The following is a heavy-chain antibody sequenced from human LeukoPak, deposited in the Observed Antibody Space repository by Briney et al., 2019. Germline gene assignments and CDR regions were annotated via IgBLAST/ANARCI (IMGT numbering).Heavy chain of an antibody. CDR3: ARGRKRETNPYYFDY. V-gene: IGHV4-59*01. CDR2: IYYSGST. CDR1: RGSISSYY. J-gene: IGHJ4*02. Sequence: PSETLSLTCTVSRGSISSYYWNWIRQPPGKGLEWTGNIYYSGSTNYNPSLKSRVTISVDTSKNQFSLKLSSVTAADTAVYYCARGRKRETNPYYFDYWGQGALVTVSS.